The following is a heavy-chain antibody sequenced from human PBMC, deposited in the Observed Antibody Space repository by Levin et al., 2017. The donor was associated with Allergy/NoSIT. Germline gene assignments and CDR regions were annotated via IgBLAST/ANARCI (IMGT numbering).Heavy chain of an antibody. CDR3: ARGGMVVVVPTAIPLNWFDP. D-gene: IGHD2-2*02. CDR2: ISAYNGNT. J-gene: IGHJ5*02. V-gene: IGHV1-18*01. CDR1: GYTFTSYG. Sequence: ASVKVSCKASGYTFTSYGISWVRQAPGQGLEWMGWISAYNGNTEYAQKFQGRVTMTTDTSTSTAYMELRSLRSDDTAVYYCARGGMVVVVPTAIPLNWFDPWGQGTLVTVSS.